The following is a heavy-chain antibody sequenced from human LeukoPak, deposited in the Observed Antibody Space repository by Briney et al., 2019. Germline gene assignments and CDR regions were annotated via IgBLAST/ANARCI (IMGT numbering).Heavy chain of an antibody. Sequence: GKSLRLSCAASGFTFSSYWMSWVRQAPGKGLVWVANIKQDGSENYYVDSVKGRFTISRDNAKNSLYLQMNSLRAEDTAVYYCARLHYDVLTGPFDYWGQGTLVTVSS. CDR1: GFTFSSYW. J-gene: IGHJ4*02. V-gene: IGHV3-7*01. D-gene: IGHD3-9*01. CDR3: ARLHYDVLTGPFDY. CDR2: IKQDGSEN.